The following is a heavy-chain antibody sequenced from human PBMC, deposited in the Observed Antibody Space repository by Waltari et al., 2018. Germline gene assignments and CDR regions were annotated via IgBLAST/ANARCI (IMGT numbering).Heavy chain of an antibody. J-gene: IGHJ4*02. CDR2: ASARGRP. CDR1: GGSIFTDGNF. D-gene: IGHD6-13*01. V-gene: IGHV4-31*11. CDR3: ARGIEVTATGTVYFDY. Sequence: QVHLQESGPGLVKPSQTLSLTCAVSGGSIFTDGNFWIWVPQFPGKGLEWIGYASARGRPSYTPVPKTRLMISVDTSKNQFSLKLNSVTAADTALYYCARGIEVTATGTVYFDYWGQGT.